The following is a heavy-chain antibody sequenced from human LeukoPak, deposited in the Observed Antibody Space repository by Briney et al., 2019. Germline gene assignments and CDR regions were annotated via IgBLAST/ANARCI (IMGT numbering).Heavy chain of an antibody. CDR2: IYHSGST. Sequence: SETLSLTCAVSGGSGGSISSSNYWSWVRQPPGKGLEWIGEIYHSGSTNYNPSLKSRVTISADTSKNQFSLKLNSLTTADTAVYCTRGAGWLIDYWGQGILVTVSS. J-gene: IGHJ4*02. CDR3: TRGAGWLIDY. V-gene: IGHV4-4*02. D-gene: IGHD3-16*01. CDR1: GGSGGSISSSNY.